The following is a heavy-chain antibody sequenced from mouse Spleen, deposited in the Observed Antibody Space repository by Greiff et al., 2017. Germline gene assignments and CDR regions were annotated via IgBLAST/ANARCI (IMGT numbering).Heavy chain of an antibody. J-gene: IGHJ4*01. CDR1: GFTFSSYA. D-gene: IGHD1-1*01. V-gene: IGHV5-9-1*02. Sequence: EVHLVESGEGLVKPGGSLKLSCAASGFTFSSYAMSWVRQTPEKRLEWVAYISSGGDYIYYADTVKGRFTISRDNARNTLYLQMSSLKSEDTAMYYCTRGFTTVVANYAMDYWGQGTSVTVSS. CDR3: TRGFTTVVANYAMDY. CDR2: ISSGGDYI.